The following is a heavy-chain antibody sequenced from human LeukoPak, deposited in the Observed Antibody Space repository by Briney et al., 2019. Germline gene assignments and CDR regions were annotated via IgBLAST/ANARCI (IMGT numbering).Heavy chain of an antibody. J-gene: IGHJ5*02. V-gene: IGHV3-30-3*01. CDR3: ARDST. CDR2: ISYDGSNK. Sequence: GRSLRLSCAASGFTFSSYAMHWVRQAPGKGLEWVAVISYDGSNKYYADSVKGRFTISRDNAKNTLYLQMNSLRAEDTAAYYCARDSTWGQGTLVTVSS. CDR1: GFTFSSYA.